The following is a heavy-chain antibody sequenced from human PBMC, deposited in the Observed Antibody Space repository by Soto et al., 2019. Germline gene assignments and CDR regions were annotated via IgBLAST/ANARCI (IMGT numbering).Heavy chain of an antibody. CDR2: IIPIFGTA. D-gene: IGHD1-1*01. V-gene: IGHV1-69*12. Sequence: QVQLVQSGAEVKKPGSSVKVSCKASGGTFSSYAISWVRQAPGQGLEWMGGIIPIFGTANYAQKFQGRVTITADESTSTAYMELSSLRSEDTAVYYCARDLRRTNPDYYYGMDVWGQGTTVTVSS. J-gene: IGHJ6*02. CDR3: ARDLRRTNPDYYYGMDV. CDR1: GGTFSSYA.